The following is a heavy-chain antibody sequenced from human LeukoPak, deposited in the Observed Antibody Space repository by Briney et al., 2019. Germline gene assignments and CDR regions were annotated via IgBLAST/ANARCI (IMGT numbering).Heavy chain of an antibody. V-gene: IGHV3-13*01. CDR2: IGTAGDT. CDR3: ARERLAYGMDV. CDR1: GFTFRSYD. J-gene: IGHJ6*02. Sequence: PGGSLRLSCAASGFTFRSYDMHWVRQATGKGLKWVSAIGTAGDTYYLGSVKGRFTISRENAKNSLYLQMNSLRAGDTAVYYCARERLAYGMDVWGQGTTVTVSS. D-gene: IGHD5/OR15-5a*01.